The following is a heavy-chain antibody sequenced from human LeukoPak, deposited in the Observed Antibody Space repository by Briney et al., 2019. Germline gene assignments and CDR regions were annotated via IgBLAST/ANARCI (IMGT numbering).Heavy chain of an antibody. Sequence: SGTLSLTCAVSGGSFSGYYWNWIRQPPGRGLEWIGEIIHSGGTNYKSSLKSRVTISLDTSKNQFSLQLSSVTAADTADYFCARGNLVVVPAAQRAYSYMDVWGNGATVTVSS. CDR2: IIHSGGT. J-gene: IGHJ6*03. D-gene: IGHD2-2*01. CDR1: GGSFSGYY. V-gene: IGHV4-34*01. CDR3: ARGNLVVVPAAQRAYSYMDV.